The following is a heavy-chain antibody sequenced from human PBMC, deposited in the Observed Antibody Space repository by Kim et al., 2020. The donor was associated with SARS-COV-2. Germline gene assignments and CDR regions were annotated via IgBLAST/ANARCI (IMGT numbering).Heavy chain of an antibody. D-gene: IGHD1-26*01. CDR2: IYHSGST. CDR3: ARGFLPSYSGSYQFDY. Sequence: SETLSLTCTVSGYSISSGYYWGWIRQPPGKGLEWIGSIYHSGSTYYNPSLKSRVTISVDTSKNQFSLKLSSVTAADTAVYYCARGFLPSYSGSYQFDYWG. J-gene: IGHJ4*01. CDR1: GYSISSGYY. V-gene: IGHV4-38-2*02.